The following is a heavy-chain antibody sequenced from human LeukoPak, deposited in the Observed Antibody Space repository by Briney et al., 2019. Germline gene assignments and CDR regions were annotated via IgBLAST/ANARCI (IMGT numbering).Heavy chain of an antibody. CDR1: GFTFSTSW. V-gene: IGHV3-7*01. CDR3: ARDLSYFDY. CDR2: IRQDGSSK. J-gene: IGHJ4*02. Sequence: GGSLRLSCVASGFTFSTSWMTWVRQAPGKGLEWVANIRQDGSSKYYVDSVKGRFTISRDNAKNSLYLQMNSLRVEDTAVYCCARDLSYFDYWGQGALVTVSS.